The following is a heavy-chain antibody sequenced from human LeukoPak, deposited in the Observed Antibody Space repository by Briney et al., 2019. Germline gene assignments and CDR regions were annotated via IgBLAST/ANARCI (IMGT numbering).Heavy chain of an antibody. CDR3: AYGSGSHDAFDI. CDR2: MNPNSGNT. V-gene: IGHV1-8*01. J-gene: IGHJ3*02. Sequence: ASVKVSCKASGYTFTSYDINWVRQATGQGLEWMGWMNPNSGNTGYAQKFQGRVTMTRNTSISTAYMELSSLRSEDTAVYYCAYGSGSHDAFDIWGQGTMVTVSS. CDR1: GYTFTSYD. D-gene: IGHD3-10*01.